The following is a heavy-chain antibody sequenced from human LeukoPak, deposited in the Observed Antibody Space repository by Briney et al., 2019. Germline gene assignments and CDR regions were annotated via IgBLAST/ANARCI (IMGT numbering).Heavy chain of an antibody. CDR2: ISSGSSYI. CDR1: GFTFSSYT. CDR3: ARVGPYYYDSSGYYHWCDP. D-gene: IGHD3-22*01. Sequence: GGSLRLSCAASGFTFSSYTMNWVRQAPGKGLEWVSIISSGSSYIHYADSVKGRFTISRDNAKNSLYLQMNSLRAEDTAVYYCARVGPYYYDSSGYYHWCDPGGQGTLVTVS. V-gene: IGHV3-21*01. J-gene: IGHJ5*02.